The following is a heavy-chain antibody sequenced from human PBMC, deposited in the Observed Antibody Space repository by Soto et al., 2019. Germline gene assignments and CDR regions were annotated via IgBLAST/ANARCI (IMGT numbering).Heavy chain of an antibody. CDR3: AREVISPATSDAFDI. J-gene: IGHJ3*02. V-gene: IGHV4-31*03. Sequence: QVQLQESGPGLVEPSQTLSVTCTVSVGSLSSDNFFWSWVRQHPETGLEWVGYIYHTGAAYYNPSLKSRLTISLNTYKTRFSLRLISVTAADTAVYYCAREVISPATSDAFDIWGQGTMVTVSS. CDR1: VGSLSSDNFF. D-gene: IGHD1-26*01. CDR2: IYHTGAA.